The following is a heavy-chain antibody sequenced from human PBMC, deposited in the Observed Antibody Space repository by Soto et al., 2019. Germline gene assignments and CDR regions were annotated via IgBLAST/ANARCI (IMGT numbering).Heavy chain of an antibody. CDR1: GGSFDDYA. J-gene: IGHJ4*02. CDR3: ARDVWSRASGPPDS. CDR2: ISWNRGTI. V-gene: IGHV3-9*01. Sequence: PGGSLRLSCAACGGSFDDYAMDGVRKAPGKGLAWVTGISWNRGTIGYADSVKDRFTISRDNAKNSLYLQMNSLRAEDTALYYCARDVWSRASGPPDSWGQATLVTVSS. D-gene: IGHD3-10*01.